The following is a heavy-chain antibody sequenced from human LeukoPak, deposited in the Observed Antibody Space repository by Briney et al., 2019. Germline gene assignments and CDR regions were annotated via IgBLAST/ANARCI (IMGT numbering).Heavy chain of an antibody. J-gene: IGHJ6*03. D-gene: IGHD4-17*01. Sequence: SVKVSCKASGGTFSSYAISWVRQAPGQGLEWMGRIIPIFGTANYAQKFQGRVTITTDESTSSAYMELSSLRSEDTAVYYCARGRTTVEPPDYYYYYMDVWGKGTTVTVSS. CDR1: GGTFSSYA. V-gene: IGHV1-69*05. CDR2: IIPIFGTA. CDR3: ARGRTTVEPPDYYYYYMDV.